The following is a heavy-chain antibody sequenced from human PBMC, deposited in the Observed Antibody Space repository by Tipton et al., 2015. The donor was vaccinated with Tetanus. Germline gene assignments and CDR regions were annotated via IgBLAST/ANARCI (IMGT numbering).Heavy chain of an antibody. CDR2: IYFEGST. D-gene: IGHD2/OR15-2a*01. CDR3: ARHLYGYWFDP. J-gene: IGHJ5*02. Sequence: TLSLTCAVSGASISSIYSWSWIRQPPGKGLEWIASIYFEGSTYYSPSLRSRLTIDVDTSQNLFSLRLASVTAADTAVYYCARHLYGYWFDPWGQGAPVTVSS. V-gene: IGHV4-30-2*03. CDR1: GASISSIYS.